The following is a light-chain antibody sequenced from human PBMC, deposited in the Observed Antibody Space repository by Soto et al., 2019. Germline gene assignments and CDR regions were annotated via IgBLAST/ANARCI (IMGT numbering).Light chain of an antibody. CDR1: QSISSW. CDR2: DAS. J-gene: IGKJ1*01. V-gene: IGKV1-5*01. Sequence: DIQMTQSPSTLSASVGDRVTITCRASQSISSWLAWYQQKPGKAPKLLIYDASSLESGVPSRFSGSGSGTEFTLTISSLQPDDLATCDCQQYNSYSQTFGQGTKVEIK. CDR3: QQYNSYSQT.